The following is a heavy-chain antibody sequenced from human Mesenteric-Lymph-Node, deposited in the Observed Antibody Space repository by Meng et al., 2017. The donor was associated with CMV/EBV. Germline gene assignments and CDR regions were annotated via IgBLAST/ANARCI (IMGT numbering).Heavy chain of an antibody. CDR3: ARDMSLGGDPTYYFDF. V-gene: IGHV1-2*02. Sequence: SGYPFTGYYLHWVRQAPGQGLEWLGWINPNSGGTNYAQMFQGRVTMTRDTSISTAYMELNRLTSDDTAVYYCARDMSLGGDPTYYFDFWGQGTLVTVSS. D-gene: IGHD1-26*01. CDR2: INPNSGGT. CDR1: GYPFTGYY. J-gene: IGHJ4*02.